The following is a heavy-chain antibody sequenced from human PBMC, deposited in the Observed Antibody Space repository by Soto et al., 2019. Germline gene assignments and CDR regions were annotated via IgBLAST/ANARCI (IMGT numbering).Heavy chain of an antibody. J-gene: IGHJ6*02. V-gene: IGHV1-46*01. Sequence: GASVKVSCKASGYTFTSYYMHWVRQAPGQGLEWMGIINPSGGSTSYAQKFQGRVTMTRDTSTSTVYMELSSLRSEDTAVYYCARDRPDCSSTSCLLYYYYYGMDVWGQGTTVTVS. D-gene: IGHD2-2*01. CDR2: INPSGGST. CDR3: ARDRPDCSSTSCLLYYYYYGMDV. CDR1: GYTFTSYY.